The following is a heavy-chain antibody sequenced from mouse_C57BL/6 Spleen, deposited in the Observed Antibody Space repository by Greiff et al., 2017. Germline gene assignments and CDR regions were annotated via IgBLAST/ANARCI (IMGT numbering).Heavy chain of an antibody. Sequence: VQLQQPGAELVRPGSSVKLSCKASGYTFTSYWMHWVKQRPIQGLEWIGNIDPSDSETHYNQKFKDKATLTVDKSSSTAYMQLSSLTSEDSAVYYCARKRGENYLDDWGQGTTLTVSS. CDR2: IDPSDSET. CDR1: GYTFTSYW. J-gene: IGHJ2*01. CDR3: ARKRGENYLDD. V-gene: IGHV1-52*01.